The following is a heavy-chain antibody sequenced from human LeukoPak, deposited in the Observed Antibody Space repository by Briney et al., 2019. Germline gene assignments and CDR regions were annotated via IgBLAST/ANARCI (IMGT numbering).Heavy chain of an antibody. J-gene: IGHJ4*02. CDR1: GFTFDDYG. D-gene: IGHD6-13*01. V-gene: IGHV3-20*04. CDR3: ARGTLKAAATDFDY. CDR2: INWNGGST. Sequence: GGSLRLSCAASGFTFDDYGMSWVRQAPGKGLEWVSGINWNGGSTGYADSVTGRFTISRDNAKNSLYLQMNSLRAEDTPLYYCARGTLKAAATDFDYWGQGTLVTVSS.